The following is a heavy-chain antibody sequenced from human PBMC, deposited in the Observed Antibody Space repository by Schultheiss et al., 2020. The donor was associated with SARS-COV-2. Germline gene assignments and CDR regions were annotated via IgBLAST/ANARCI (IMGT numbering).Heavy chain of an antibody. D-gene: IGHD6-25*01. CDR1: GFTFSSYA. V-gene: IGHV3-23*01. CDR2: ISGSGGTT. J-gene: IGHJ3*02. CDR3: ARESGESRNDAFDI. Sequence: GGSLRLSCAASGFTFSSYAMHWVRQAPGKGLEWVSGISGSGGTTNYADSVKGRFTISRDNSKNTLYLQMNSLRAEDTAVYYCARESGESRNDAFDIWGQGTMVTVSS.